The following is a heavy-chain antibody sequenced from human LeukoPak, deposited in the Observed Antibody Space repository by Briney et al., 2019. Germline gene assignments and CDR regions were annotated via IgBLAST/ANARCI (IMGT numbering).Heavy chain of an antibody. CDR3: ARDTAEMATILDY. Sequence: KPGGSLRLSCAASGVNFSSYSMNWVRQAPGKGLEWVSAISSSSSYIYYADSVKGRFTISRDNAKNSLYLQMNSLRAEDTAVYYCARDTAEMATILDYWGQGTLVTVSS. D-gene: IGHD5-24*01. J-gene: IGHJ4*02. CDR1: GVNFSSYS. CDR2: ISSSSSYI. V-gene: IGHV3-21*01.